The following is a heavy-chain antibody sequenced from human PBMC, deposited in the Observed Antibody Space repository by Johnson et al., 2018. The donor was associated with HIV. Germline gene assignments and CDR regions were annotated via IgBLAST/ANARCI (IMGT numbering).Heavy chain of an antibody. CDR3: ARLIAVVIDGFDI. Sequence: QVQLVESGGGLVQPGGSLRLSCAASGFTFSSYAMSWVRQAPGKGLEWVAVISNDGSNKYYADSVRGRFTISRDNSKNTLYLQMNSLRAEDTAVYYCARLIAVVIDGFDIWGQGTMVTVSS. J-gene: IGHJ3*02. V-gene: IGHV3-30*04. D-gene: IGHD3-22*01. CDR2: ISNDGSNK. CDR1: GFTFSSYA.